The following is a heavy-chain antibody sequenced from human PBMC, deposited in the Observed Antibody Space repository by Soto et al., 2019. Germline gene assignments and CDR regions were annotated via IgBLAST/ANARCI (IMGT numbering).Heavy chain of an antibody. J-gene: IGHJ5*02. CDR3: AREVATVTSNWFDP. D-gene: IGHD4-17*01. CDR1: GGSISSGGYY. CDR2: IYYRGST. V-gene: IGHV4-31*03. Sequence: PSETLSLTCTVSGGSISSGGYYWSWIRQHPGKGLELIGYIYYRGSTYYNPSLKSRVTISVDTSKNQFSLKLSSVTAADTVVYYCAREVATVTSNWFDPWGQGTLVTVSS.